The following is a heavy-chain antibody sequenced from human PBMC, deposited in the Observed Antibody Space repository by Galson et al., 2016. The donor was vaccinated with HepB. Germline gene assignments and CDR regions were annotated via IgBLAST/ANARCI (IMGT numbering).Heavy chain of an antibody. CDR1: GFTFRNYA. CDR3: TTWLSHHFDY. V-gene: IGHV3-23*01. CDR2: IDGPTPNT. Sequence: SLRLSCAASGFTFRNYALSWVRRAPGKGLEWVSHIDGPTPNTHNADSVRGRFSIYRDNSRDTLYLQMDSLTAEDSAIYYCTTWLSHHFDYWGQGTRVTVSS. J-gene: IGHJ4*02. D-gene: IGHD6-19*01.